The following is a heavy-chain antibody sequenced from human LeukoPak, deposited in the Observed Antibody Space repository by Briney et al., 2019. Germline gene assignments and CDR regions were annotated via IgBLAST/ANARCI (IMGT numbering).Heavy chain of an antibody. J-gene: IGHJ4*02. CDR1: GFTFSSYW. D-gene: IGHD1-26*01. Sequence: GSLRLSCAAPGFTFSSYWMSWVRQPPGKRLEWIGEINHSGSTNYNPSLKSRVTISVDTSKNQFSLKLSSVTAADTAVYYCARRAEVGATLTYYFDYWGQGTLVTVSS. CDR2: INHSGST. V-gene: IGHV4-34*01. CDR3: ARRAEVGATLTYYFDY.